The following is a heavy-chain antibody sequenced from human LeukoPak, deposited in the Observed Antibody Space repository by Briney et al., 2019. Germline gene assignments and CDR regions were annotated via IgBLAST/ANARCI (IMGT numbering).Heavy chain of an antibody. D-gene: IGHD6-13*01. J-gene: IGHJ5*02. CDR2: ISYDGSNK. CDR3: AKGFYGYSSSWYSGNWFDP. CDR1: GFTLSSYG. Sequence: GGSLRLSCAASGFTLSSYGMHWVRQAPGKGLEWVAVISYDGSNKYYADSVKGRFTISRDNSKNTLYLQMNSLRAEDTAVYYCAKGFYGYSSSWYSGNWFDPWGQGTLVTVSS. V-gene: IGHV3-30*18.